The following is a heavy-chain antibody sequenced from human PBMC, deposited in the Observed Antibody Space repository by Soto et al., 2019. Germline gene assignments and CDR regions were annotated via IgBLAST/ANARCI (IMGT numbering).Heavy chain of an antibody. CDR3: ATMGSGYYYDY. V-gene: IGHV3-21*01. D-gene: IGHD3-22*01. J-gene: IGHJ4*02. CDR2: ISSGRTYT. Sequence: EVQLVESGGGLVKPGGSLRLSCAASGFTFSRYSMNWVRQAPGEGLEWVSSISSGRTYTDYADSVKGRFTISGDNAKNSLYLQMNSLRAEDTAVYYCATMGSGYYYDYWGQGTLVTVSS. CDR1: GFTFSRYS.